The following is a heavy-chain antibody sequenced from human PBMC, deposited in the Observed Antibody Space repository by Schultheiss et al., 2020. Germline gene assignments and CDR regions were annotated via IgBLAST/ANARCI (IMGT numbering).Heavy chain of an antibody. Sequence: GGSLRLSCAASGLTFSRYWMSWVRQAPGKGLEWVANIGQDGSEKYYVDSVKGRFTISRDNAKSSLYLQMNSLRAEDTAVYYCCGAGLDYWGQGTLVNVYS. J-gene: IGHJ4*02. V-gene: IGHV3-7*01. CDR3: CGAGLDY. CDR1: GLTFSRYW. D-gene: IGHD2-21*01. CDR2: IGQDGSEK.